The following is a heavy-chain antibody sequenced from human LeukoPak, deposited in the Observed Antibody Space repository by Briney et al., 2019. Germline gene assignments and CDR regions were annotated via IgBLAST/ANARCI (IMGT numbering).Heavy chain of an antibody. Sequence: SETLSLTCTVSGGSIRTYYWSWIRQPAGKALEWIGRIHTSGSTDYNPSLESRVSMSVDTSKNKFSLKLRSVTAADTAVYYCARDGAAEAGPYDYWGQGTLVTVSS. CDR3: ARDGAAEAGPYDY. V-gene: IGHV4-4*07. D-gene: IGHD6-13*01. CDR2: IHTSGST. J-gene: IGHJ4*02. CDR1: GGSIRTYY.